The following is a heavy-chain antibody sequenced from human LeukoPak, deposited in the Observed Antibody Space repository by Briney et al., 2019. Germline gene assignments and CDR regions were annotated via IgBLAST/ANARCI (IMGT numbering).Heavy chain of an antibody. CDR3: AREGGSYRSFDY. CDR1: GDSISSYY. D-gene: IGHD1-26*01. Sequence: SETLSLTCTVSGDSISSYYWSWNRQPAGKGLEWIGRMYSSGTTHYSPSLKSRITMSVDTSKNQFSLRLSSVTAADTAVYYCAREGGSYRSFDYWGQGTLVTVSS. J-gene: IGHJ4*02. V-gene: IGHV4-4*07. CDR2: MYSSGTT.